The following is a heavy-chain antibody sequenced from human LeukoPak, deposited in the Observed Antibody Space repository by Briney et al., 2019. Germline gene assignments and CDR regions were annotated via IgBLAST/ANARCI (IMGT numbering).Heavy chain of an antibody. CDR1: GYTFTSYY. V-gene: IGHV1-46*01. J-gene: IGHJ5*02. D-gene: IGHD3-22*01. Sequence: ASVNVSCKASGYTFTSYYMHWVRQAPGQGLEWMGIINPSGGSTSYAQKFQGRVTMTRDTSTSTVYMELSSLRSEDTAVYYCASLFSSGPQGGPWGQGTLVTVSS. CDR2: INPSGGST. CDR3: ASLFSSGPQGGP.